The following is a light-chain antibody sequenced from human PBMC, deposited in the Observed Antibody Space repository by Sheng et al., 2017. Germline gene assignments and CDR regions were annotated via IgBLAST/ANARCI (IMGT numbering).Light chain of an antibody. Sequence: FVLTQSPGTLSLSPGERATLSCRASQSVSSSYLAWYQQKPGQAPRLLIYGASNRATGIPDRFSGSGSGIDFTLTISRLEPEDFAVYYCQQHGSSPFTFGPGTKVDIK. CDR1: QSVSSSY. V-gene: IGKV3-20*01. J-gene: IGKJ3*01. CDR2: GAS. CDR3: QQHGSSPFT.